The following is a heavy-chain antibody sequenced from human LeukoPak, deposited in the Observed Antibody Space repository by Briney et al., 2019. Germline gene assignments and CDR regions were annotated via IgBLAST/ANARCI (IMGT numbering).Heavy chain of an antibody. Sequence: PGGSLRLSCTASGFTFSSYDMHWVRQATGKGLEWVSAIGTAGGTYYPGSVKGRFTISRENAKNSLYLQMNSLRAGDTAVYYCARGLWEAGHAFDIWGQGTMVTVSS. CDR2: IGTAGGT. CDR3: ARGLWEAGHAFDI. CDR1: GFTFSSYD. J-gene: IGHJ3*02. D-gene: IGHD5-18*01. V-gene: IGHV3-13*01.